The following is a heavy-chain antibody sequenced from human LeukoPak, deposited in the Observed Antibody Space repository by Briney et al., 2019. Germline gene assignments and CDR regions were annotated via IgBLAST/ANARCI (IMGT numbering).Heavy chain of an antibody. V-gene: IGHV3-30*02. CDR1: GFTFSDFG. CDR3: AKALSSSFYYFDL. J-gene: IGHJ2*01. D-gene: IGHD3-16*02. Sequence: PGGSLRLSCAASGFTFSDFGMHWVRQAPGKGLEWVAYIRNDGGSRMYADSVKGRFTISRDNSRNTLYLQMNSLRAEDTAVYYCAKALSSSFYYFDLGGRGTLVTVSS. CDR2: IRNDGGSR.